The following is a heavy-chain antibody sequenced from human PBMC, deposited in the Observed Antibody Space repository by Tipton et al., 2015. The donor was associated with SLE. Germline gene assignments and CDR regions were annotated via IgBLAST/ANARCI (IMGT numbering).Heavy chain of an antibody. D-gene: IGHD1-1*01. CDR1: GGSLNNHF. J-gene: IGHJ2*01. V-gene: IGHV4-4*07. CDR3: ARVQRGPRSFDL. Sequence: TLSLTCTVSGGSLNNHFCSWIRQSAGKGLEWIGRVSPSGGTYYNPSPKSRVTISLDSSKNQIPLKLSSVSAADTAVYYCARVQRGPRSFDLWGRGTLVTVSS. CDR2: VSPSGGT.